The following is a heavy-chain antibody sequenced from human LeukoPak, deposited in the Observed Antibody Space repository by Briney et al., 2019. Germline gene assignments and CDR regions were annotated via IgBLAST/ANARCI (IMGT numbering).Heavy chain of an antibody. CDR2: IIPILGIA. V-gene: IGHV1-69*04. D-gene: IGHD3-22*01. CDR3: ARVKDYYDSSGYPTDY. Sequence: SVKVSCKASGGTFSSYAISWVRQAPGQGLEWMGRIIPILGIANYAQKFQGRVTITADKSTSTAYMELSSLRSEDTAVYYCARVKDYYDSSGYPTDYWGQGTLVTVSS. CDR1: GGTFSSYA. J-gene: IGHJ4*02.